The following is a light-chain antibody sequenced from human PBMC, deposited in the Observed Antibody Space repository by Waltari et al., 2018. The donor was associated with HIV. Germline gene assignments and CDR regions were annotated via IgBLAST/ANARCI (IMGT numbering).Light chain of an antibody. J-gene: IGLJ3*02. CDR1: TSDFGLYNF. CDR3: TSFTSNYTVM. Sequence: QSALTQPASVSGSPGQSITISCTGSTSDFGLYNFISWYQQHPGGVPKVIISEVSSRPSGVSSRLSGSKSGNTASLTISLLQTEDEADYYCTSFTSNYTVMFGGGTKLTVL. CDR2: EVS. V-gene: IGLV2-14*01.